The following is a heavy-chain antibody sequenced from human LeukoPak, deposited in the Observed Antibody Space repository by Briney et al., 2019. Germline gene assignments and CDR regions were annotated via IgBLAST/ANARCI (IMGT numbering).Heavy chain of an antibody. CDR1: GFTFSSYW. D-gene: IGHD1-1*01. Sequence: GGSLRLSCAASGFTFSSYWMSWVRQAPGKGLEWVANIKQDGSEKYYVDSVKGRFTISRDNAKNSLYLQMNSLRAEDTAVYYCARFSPRELDGMDVWGQGTTVTVSS. CDR3: ARFSPRELDGMDV. CDR2: IKQDGSEK. V-gene: IGHV3-7*01. J-gene: IGHJ6*02.